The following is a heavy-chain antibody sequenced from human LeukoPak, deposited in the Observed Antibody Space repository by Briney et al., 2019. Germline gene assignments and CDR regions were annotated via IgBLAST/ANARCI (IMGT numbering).Heavy chain of an antibody. J-gene: IGHJ4*02. Sequence: PGRSLRLSCAASGFTFSSYGMHWVRQAPGKGLEWVAVISYDGSNKYYADSVKGRFTISRDNSKNTLYLQMNSLRADDTAVYYCARGCYYERSGYCPFDYWGPGTLVTVSS. CDR3: ARGCYYERSGYCPFDY. D-gene: IGHD3-22*01. V-gene: IGHV3-30*03. CDR1: GFTFSSYG. CDR2: ISYDGSNK.